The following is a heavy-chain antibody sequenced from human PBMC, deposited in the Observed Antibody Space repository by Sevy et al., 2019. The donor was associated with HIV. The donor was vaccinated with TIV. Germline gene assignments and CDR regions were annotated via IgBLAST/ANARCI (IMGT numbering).Heavy chain of an antibody. Sequence: GESLKISCKGSGYSFTSYWIGWVRQMPGKGLEWMGIIYPGDSDTSYGPSFQGQVTISADKSISTAYLQWSSLKASDTAMYYCARRHYGSGSYYNDAFDIWGQGTMVTVSS. CDR1: GYSFTSYW. D-gene: IGHD3-10*01. V-gene: IGHV5-51*01. J-gene: IGHJ3*02. CDR3: ARRHYGSGSYYNDAFDI. CDR2: IYPGDSDT.